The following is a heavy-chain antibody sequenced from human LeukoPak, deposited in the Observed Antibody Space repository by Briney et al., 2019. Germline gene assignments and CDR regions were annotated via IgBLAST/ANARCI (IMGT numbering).Heavy chain of an antibody. CDR1: GGSISSYS. CDR2: IYHSGST. J-gene: IGHJ5*02. V-gene: IGHV4-30-2*01. CDR3: ARGRGSYYDWFDP. D-gene: IGHD1-26*01. Sequence: SETLSLTCTVSGGSISSYSWSWIRQPPGKGLEWIGYIYHSGSTYYNPSLKSRVTISVDRSKNQFSLKLSSVTAADTAVYYCARGRGSYYDWFDPWGQGTLVTVSS.